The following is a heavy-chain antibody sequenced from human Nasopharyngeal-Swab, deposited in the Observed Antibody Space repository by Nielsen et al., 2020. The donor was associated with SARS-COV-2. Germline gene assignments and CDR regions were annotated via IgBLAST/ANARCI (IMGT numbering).Heavy chain of an antibody. CDR3: ARQPGNYDYVWGSYRPDGAFDF. J-gene: IGHJ3*01. V-gene: IGHV4-39*01. Sequence: RQAPGKGLEWIGNIYYSGTTYYNPSLKSRVTISVDTSKNQFSLKLSSVTAADTAVYYCARQPGNYDYVWGSYRPDGAFDFWGQGTMVTVSS. D-gene: IGHD3-16*02. CDR2: IYYSGTT.